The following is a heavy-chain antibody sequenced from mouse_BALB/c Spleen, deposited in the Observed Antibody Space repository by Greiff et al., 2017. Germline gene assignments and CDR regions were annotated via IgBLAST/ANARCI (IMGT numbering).Heavy chain of an antibody. CDR3: ARHRSDYDWFAY. Sequence: DVHLVESGGDLVKPGGSLKLSCAASGFTFSSYGMSWVRQTPDKRLEWVATISSGGSYTYYPDSVKGRFTISRDNAKNTLYLQMSSLKSEDTAMYYCARHRSDYDWFAYWGQGTLVTVSA. CDR2: ISSGGSYT. V-gene: IGHV5-6*01. D-gene: IGHD2-4*01. J-gene: IGHJ3*01. CDR1: GFTFSSYG.